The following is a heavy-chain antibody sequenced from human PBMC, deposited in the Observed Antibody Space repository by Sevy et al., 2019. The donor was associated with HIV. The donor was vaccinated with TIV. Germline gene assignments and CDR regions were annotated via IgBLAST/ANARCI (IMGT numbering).Heavy chain of an antibody. Sequence: GGSLRLSCAASGFTFSDYYMSWIRQAPGKGLEWVSYISSSGSTIYYADSVKGRFTISRDNAKNSLYLQMNSLRAEDTAVYYCAREAPIQLPLFDIWGQGTMVTVSS. J-gene: IGHJ3*02. D-gene: IGHD5-18*01. CDR2: ISSSGSTI. CDR1: GFTFSDYY. V-gene: IGHV3-11*01. CDR3: AREAPIQLPLFDI.